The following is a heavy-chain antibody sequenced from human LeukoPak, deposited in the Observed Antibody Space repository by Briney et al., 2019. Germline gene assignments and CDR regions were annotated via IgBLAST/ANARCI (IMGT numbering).Heavy chain of an antibody. Sequence: PGGSLRLSCAASGFTFSTFAMIWVRQPPGKGLEWVSSIFPSGGEIHYADSVKGRFTISRDNSKNTLYLQMNSLRAEDTAVYYCAKVGPGDYYYDSSGYSRYDAFDIWGQGTMVTVSS. CDR1: GFTFSTFA. CDR3: AKVGPGDYYYDSSGYSRYDAFDI. D-gene: IGHD3-22*01. V-gene: IGHV3-23*01. CDR2: IFPSGGEI. J-gene: IGHJ3*02.